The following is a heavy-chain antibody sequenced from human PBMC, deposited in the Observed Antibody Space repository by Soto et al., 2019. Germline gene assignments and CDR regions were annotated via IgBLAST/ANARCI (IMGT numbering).Heavy chain of an antibody. CDR2: ISGSGGST. CDR1: GFTFSSYA. D-gene: IGHD3-10*01. Sequence: GGSLRLSCAASGFTFSSYAMSWVRQAPGKGLEWVSAISGSGGSTYYADSVKGRFTISRDNSKNTLYLQMNSLRAEDTAVYYCAKDPVTMVRGAPWYFDYWGQGTLVTVSS. V-gene: IGHV3-23*01. CDR3: AKDPVTMVRGAPWYFDY. J-gene: IGHJ4*02.